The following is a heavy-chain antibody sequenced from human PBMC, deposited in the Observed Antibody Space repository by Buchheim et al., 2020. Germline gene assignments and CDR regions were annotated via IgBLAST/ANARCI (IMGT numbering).Heavy chain of an antibody. V-gene: IGHV3-30*04. CDR3: ASDHGAPDAVDY. Sequence: QVQLVESGGGVVQPGRSLRLSCAASGLTFSDYAMHWVRQAPGKGLEWVAATSSDGNNEYYADSVKGQFTLSRDNSKDTLYLQMNGLRTEDTAVYYCASDHGAPDAVDYWGQGIL. J-gene: IGHJ4*02. CDR1: GLTFSDYA. CDR2: TSSDGNNE. D-gene: IGHD4-17*01.